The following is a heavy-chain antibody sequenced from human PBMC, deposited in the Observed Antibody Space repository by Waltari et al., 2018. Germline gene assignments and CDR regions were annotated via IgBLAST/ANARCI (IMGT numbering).Heavy chain of an antibody. Sequence: QVQLVQSGAEVTKPGASVKVSCKASGYTFTRYGIRWVLQSPRRGLEWMGWISDYNGNTNYAQKLQGRVTMTTDTSTSTAYMELRSLRSDDTAVYYCARLVDYDILTGYDYYYMDVWGKGTTVTISS. CDR1: GYTFTRYG. CDR3: ARLVDYDILTGYDYYYMDV. D-gene: IGHD3-9*01. CDR2: ISDYNGNT. V-gene: IGHV1-18*01. J-gene: IGHJ6*03.